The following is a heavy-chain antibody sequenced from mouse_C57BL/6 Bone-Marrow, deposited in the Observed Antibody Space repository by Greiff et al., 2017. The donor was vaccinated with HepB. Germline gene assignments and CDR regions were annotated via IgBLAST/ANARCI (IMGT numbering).Heavy chain of an antibody. CDR2: IDPENGDT. CDR1: GFNIKDDY. Sequence: EVQLVESGAELVRPGASVKLSCTASGFNIKDDYMHWVKQRPEQGLEWIGWIDPENGDTEYASKLQGKATITADTSSNTAYLQLSSLTSEDTAVYYCTTYYLYWYFDVWGTGTTVTVSS. D-gene: IGHD1-1*02. CDR3: TTYYLYWYFDV. J-gene: IGHJ1*03. V-gene: IGHV14-4*01.